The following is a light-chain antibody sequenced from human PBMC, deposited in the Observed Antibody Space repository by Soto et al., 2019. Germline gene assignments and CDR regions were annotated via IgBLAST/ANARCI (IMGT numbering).Light chain of an antibody. V-gene: IGKV3-20*01. CDR3: HQYGSSPYT. CDR1: QSVSSSY. Sequence: EIVLTQSPGTLSLSPGERATLSCRASQSVSSSYLAWYQQKPGQAPGLLIYGASSRATGIPDRFSGSGSGTDFTLTISRLEPEDFALYYCHQYGSSPYTFGQGTKLEIK. CDR2: GAS. J-gene: IGKJ2*01.